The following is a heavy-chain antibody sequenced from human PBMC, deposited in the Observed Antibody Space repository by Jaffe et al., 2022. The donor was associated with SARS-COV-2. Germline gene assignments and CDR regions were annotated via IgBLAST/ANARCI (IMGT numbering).Heavy chain of an antibody. Sequence: EVQLVESGGGLVQPGGSLRLSCAASGFTFSSYAMHWVRQAPGKGLEYVSAISSNGGSTYYANSVKGRFTISRDNSKNTLYLQMGSLRAEDMAVYYCARDPSIAAAGPYFDYWGQGTLVTVSS. J-gene: IGHJ4*02. V-gene: IGHV3-64*01. CDR2: ISSNGGST. D-gene: IGHD6-13*01. CDR3: ARDPSIAAAGPYFDY. CDR1: GFTFSSYA.